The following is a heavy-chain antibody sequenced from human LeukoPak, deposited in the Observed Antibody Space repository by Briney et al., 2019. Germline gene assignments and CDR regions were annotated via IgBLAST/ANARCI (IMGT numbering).Heavy chain of an antibody. V-gene: IGHV4-34*01. CDR3: ARRPGRGYSSSWRGYYMDV. Sequence: SETLCLTCAVYGGSFSGYYWSWIRQPPGKGLEWIGEIKHSESTNYNPSLKSRVTISVDTSKNQFSLKLSSVTAADTAVYYCARRPGRGYSSSWRGYYMDVWGKGTTVTISS. J-gene: IGHJ6*03. D-gene: IGHD6-13*01. CDR2: IKHSEST. CDR1: GGSFSGYY.